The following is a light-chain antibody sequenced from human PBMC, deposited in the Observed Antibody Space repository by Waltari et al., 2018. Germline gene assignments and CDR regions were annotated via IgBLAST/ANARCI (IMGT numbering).Light chain of an antibody. J-gene: IGKJ3*01. CDR1: QRVGAN. Sequence: ETVMTQSPATLSVSPGDRVSLSCRASQRVGANLAWYQKKRGQAPRLIVYGAYTRDTGVPSRFSASGSGIQFTLTISSLQSEDFGVYYCHQYDDWPHTFGPGTRVEIK. V-gene: IGKV3-15*01. CDR2: GAY. CDR3: HQYDDWPHT.